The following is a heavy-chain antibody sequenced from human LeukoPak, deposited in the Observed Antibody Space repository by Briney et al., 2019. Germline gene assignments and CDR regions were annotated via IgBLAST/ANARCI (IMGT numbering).Heavy chain of an antibody. CDR3: AREVPAAIWGYYFDY. D-gene: IGHD2-2*02. Sequence: PSETLSLTCTVSGGSISSSSYYWGWIRQPPGKGLEWIGSIYYSGSTYYNPSLKSRVTISVDTSKNQFSLKLSSVTAADTAVYYCAREVPAAIWGYYFDYWGQGTLVTVSS. CDR2: IYYSGST. V-gene: IGHV4-39*07. CDR1: GGSISSSSYY. J-gene: IGHJ4*02.